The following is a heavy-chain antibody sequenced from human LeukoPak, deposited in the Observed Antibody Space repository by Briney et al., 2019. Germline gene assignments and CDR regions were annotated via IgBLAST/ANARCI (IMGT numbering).Heavy chain of an antibody. Sequence: PGGSLRLSCVTSGFIFGSYNMNWLRQAPGKGPEWVASISSSYSHIYYAESVKGRFTISRDNSMESLYLQMNHLRVEDTAFYYCARGGDDSEGYYYWTRGGPDYWGHGTLVTASS. V-gene: IGHV3-21*01. CDR3: ARGGDDSEGYYYWTRGGPDY. CDR1: GFIFGSYN. D-gene: IGHD3-22*01. J-gene: IGHJ4*01. CDR2: ISSSYSHI.